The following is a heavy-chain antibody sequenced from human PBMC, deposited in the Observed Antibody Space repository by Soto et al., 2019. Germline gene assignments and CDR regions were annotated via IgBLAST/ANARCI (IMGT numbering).Heavy chain of an antibody. Sequence: QVQLVQSGAEVKKPGSSVKVSCKASGGTFSSYAISWVRQAPGQGLEWMGGIIPIFGTANYAQKFQGRVTITADESTITAYMELSSLRSEDTAVYYCARDNYYGSGSYFRYNFDYWGQGTLVTVSS. CDR3: ARDNYYGSGSYFRYNFDY. D-gene: IGHD3-10*01. J-gene: IGHJ4*02. V-gene: IGHV1-69*01. CDR2: IIPIFGTA. CDR1: GGTFSSYA.